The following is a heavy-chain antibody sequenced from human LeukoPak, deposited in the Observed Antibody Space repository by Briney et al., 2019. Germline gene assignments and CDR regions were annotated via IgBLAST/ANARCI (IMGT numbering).Heavy chain of an antibody. CDR3: ARHLSDYYGSGSYCNS. J-gene: IGHJ4*02. D-gene: IGHD3-10*01. CDR2: IYYSGST. CDR1: GGSISSSSYY. Sequence: SETLSLTCTVSGGSISSSSYYWGWTRQPPGKGLEWIGSIYYSGSTYYNPSLKSRVTISVDTSKNQFSLKLSSVTAADTAVYYCARHLSDYYGSGSYCNSWGQGTLVTVSS. V-gene: IGHV4-39*01.